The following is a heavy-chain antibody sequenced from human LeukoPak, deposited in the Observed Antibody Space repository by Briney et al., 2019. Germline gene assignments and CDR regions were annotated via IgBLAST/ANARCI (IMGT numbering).Heavy chain of an antibody. CDR3: ARDMTAAGHWGGIYYMDV. CDR2: IYYSGST. D-gene: IGHD6-13*01. CDR1: GGSISSYY. Sequence: SETLSLTCTVSGGSISSYYWSWIRQPPGKGLEWIGYIYYSGSTNYNPSLKSRVTISVDTSKNQFSLKLSSVTAADTAVYYCARDMTAAGHWGGIYYMDVWGKGTTVTVSS. V-gene: IGHV4-59*01. J-gene: IGHJ6*03.